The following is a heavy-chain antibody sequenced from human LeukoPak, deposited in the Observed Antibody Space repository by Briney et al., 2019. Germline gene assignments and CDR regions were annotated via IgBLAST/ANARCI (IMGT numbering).Heavy chain of an antibody. CDR1: GFTFSSYA. J-gene: IGHJ3*02. V-gene: IGHV3-30-3*01. CDR3: ASAGSYSAFDI. Sequence: PGRSLRLSCAASGFTFSSYAMHWVRQAPGKGLEWVAVISYDGSNKYYVDSVKGRFTISRDNSKNTLYLQMNSLRAEDTAVYYCASAGSYSAFDIWGQGTMVTVSS. D-gene: IGHD3-10*01. CDR2: ISYDGSNK.